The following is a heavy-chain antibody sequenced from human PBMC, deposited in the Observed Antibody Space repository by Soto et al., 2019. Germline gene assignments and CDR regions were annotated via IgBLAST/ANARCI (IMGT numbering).Heavy chain of an antibody. J-gene: IGHJ4*02. Sequence: ASVKVSCKASGYTFTSYGIHWVRQAPGRGLEWMGWINPGNGNTKYSQQFQGRVIIDRDTSASTAYMELSSLRSEDTAVYYCARGGYFDSSNYLAYWGLGTLVTVS. V-gene: IGHV1-3*01. CDR2: INPGNGNT. D-gene: IGHD3-22*01. CDR1: GYTFTSYG. CDR3: ARGGYFDSSNYLAY.